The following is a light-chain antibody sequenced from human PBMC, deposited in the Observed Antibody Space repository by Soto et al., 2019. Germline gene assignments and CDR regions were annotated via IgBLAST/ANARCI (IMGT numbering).Light chain of an antibody. CDR2: AAS. V-gene: IGKV1-39*01. Sequence: DIQMTQSPSSLSASVGDRVTITCRASESISDHLNWYQQKQGKAPDXLIYAASTLQSGVPSRFSGSGAGTDCTRTISCLQSEDFATDYCQQYYSYTRTFGQGTKVDIK. CDR1: ESISDH. CDR3: QQYYSYTRT. J-gene: IGKJ1*01.